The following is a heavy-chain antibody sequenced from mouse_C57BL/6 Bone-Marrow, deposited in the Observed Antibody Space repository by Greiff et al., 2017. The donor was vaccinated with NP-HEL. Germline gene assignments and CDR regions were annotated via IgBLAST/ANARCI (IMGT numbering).Heavy chain of an antibody. J-gene: IGHJ2*01. CDR3: ARPPDY. Sequence: EVMLVESGGDLVKPGGSLKLSCAASGFTFSSYGMSWVRQTPDKRLEWVATISSGGSYTYYPDSVKGRFTISRDNAKNTLYLQMSSLKSEDTAMYYGARPPDYWGQGTTLTVSS. V-gene: IGHV5-6*02. CDR1: GFTFSSYG. CDR2: ISSGGSYT.